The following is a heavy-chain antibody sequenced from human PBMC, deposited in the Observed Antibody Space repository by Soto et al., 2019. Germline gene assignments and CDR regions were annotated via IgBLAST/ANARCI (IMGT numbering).Heavy chain of an antibody. Sequence: DGQLLESGGGLVQPGGSVRLSCAASGFPFSSYAMSWVRQAPGKVLEWVSASSGNGADTSYADSERGRFTISRGNCKDSLLLQMTSLRADDTAVYDCGKERRGSGWFVCSYGGQGILVTFS. V-gene: IGHV3-23*01. CDR3: GKERRGSGWFVCSY. D-gene: IGHD6-19*01. CDR2: SSGNGADT. J-gene: IGHJ4*02. CDR1: GFPFSSYA.